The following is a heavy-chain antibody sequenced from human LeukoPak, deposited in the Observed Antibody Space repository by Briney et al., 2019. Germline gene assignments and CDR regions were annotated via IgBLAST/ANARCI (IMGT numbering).Heavy chain of an antibody. J-gene: IGHJ4*02. CDR2: IIRYI. Sequence: PGGSLRLSCAASGFTFITYKMNCVRQAPGKGLEWVSFIIRYIYDGDSMRGRFTISRDNTKNSLYLQMNSLRAEDTAVYYCARVKSSGYSPDYWGQGTLVTVSS. V-gene: IGHV3-21*01. CDR3: ARVKSSGYSPDY. CDR1: GFTFITYK. D-gene: IGHD3-22*01.